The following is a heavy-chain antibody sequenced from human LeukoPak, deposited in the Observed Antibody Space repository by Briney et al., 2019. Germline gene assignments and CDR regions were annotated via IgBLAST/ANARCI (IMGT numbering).Heavy chain of an antibody. CDR2: INWNGGST. V-gene: IGHV3-20*04. CDR3: ARCSSSSVPPYYFDY. J-gene: IGHJ4*02. CDR1: GFTFDDYG. D-gene: IGHD6-6*01. Sequence: GGSLRLSCAASGFTFDDYGMSWVRQAPGKGLEWVPGINWNGGSTGYADSVKGRFTISRDNAKNSLYLQMNSLRAEDTALYYCARCSSSSVPPYYFDYWGQGTLVTVSS.